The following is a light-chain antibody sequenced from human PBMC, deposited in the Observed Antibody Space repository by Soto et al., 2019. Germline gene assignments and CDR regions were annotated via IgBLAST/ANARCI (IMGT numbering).Light chain of an antibody. CDR1: QTISNW. CDR2: DAS. Sequence: DIQRTQSPSTLSASVGDRVTITCRASQTISNWLAWYQQKPGKAPRLLIYDASTLESGVPSRFSGSASGTEFTLTISSLQPDDFATYYCQQHTFGQGTKVDIK. CDR3: QQHT. V-gene: IGKV1-5*01. J-gene: IGKJ2*01.